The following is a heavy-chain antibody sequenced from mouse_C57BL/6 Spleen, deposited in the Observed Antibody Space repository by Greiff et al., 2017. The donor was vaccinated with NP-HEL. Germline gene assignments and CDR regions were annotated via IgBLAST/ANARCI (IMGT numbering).Heavy chain of an antibody. CDR3: AKQRYASGDYYAMDY. Sequence: VAPSQSLSITCTVSGFSLTSYGVDWVRQPPGKGLEWLGVIWGGGSTNYNSALMSRLSISKDNSKSQVFLKMNSLQTDDTAMYYCAKQRYASGDYYAMDYWGQGTSVTVSS. D-gene: IGHD2-14*01. J-gene: IGHJ4*01. CDR1: GFSLTSYG. CDR2: IWGGGST. V-gene: IGHV2-9*01.